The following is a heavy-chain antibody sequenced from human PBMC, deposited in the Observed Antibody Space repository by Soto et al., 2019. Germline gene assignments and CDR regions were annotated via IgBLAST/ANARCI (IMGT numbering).Heavy chain of an antibody. J-gene: IGHJ4*02. CDR3: ARDAQYGDYDGY. CDR1: GFTFSSYG. D-gene: IGHD4-17*01. CDR2: IWYDGSNK. Sequence: QVQLVESGGGVVQPGRSLRLSCAASGFTFSSYGMHWVRQAPGKGLEWVAVIWYDGSNKYYVDSVKGRFTISRDNSKNTLYLQMNSLRAKDTAVYYCARDAQYGDYDGYWGQGTLVTVSS. V-gene: IGHV3-33*01.